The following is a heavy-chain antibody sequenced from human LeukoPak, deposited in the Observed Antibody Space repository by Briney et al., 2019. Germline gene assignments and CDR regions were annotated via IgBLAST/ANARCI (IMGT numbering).Heavy chain of an antibody. CDR1: GYTFTSYG. Sequence: GASVKVSCKASGYTFTSYGISWVRQAPGQGLEWMGGIIPIFGTANYAQKFQGRVTITADESTSTAYMELSSLRSEDTAVYYCASGRYYYDSSGYYAAEYFQHWGQGTLVTVSS. J-gene: IGHJ1*01. CDR2: IIPIFGTA. CDR3: ASGRYYYDSSGYYAAEYFQH. V-gene: IGHV1-69*13. D-gene: IGHD3-22*01.